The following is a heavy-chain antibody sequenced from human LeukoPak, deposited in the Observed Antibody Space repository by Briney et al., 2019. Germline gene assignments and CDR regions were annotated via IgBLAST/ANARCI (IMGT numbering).Heavy chain of an antibody. J-gene: IGHJ4*02. V-gene: IGHV4-39*01. CDR1: GVSVRSRGFS. CDR2: ISSNGTT. D-gene: IGHD3-10*01. CDR3: SKGFEEWGGADS. Sequence: SETMSLTCTVSGVSVRSRGFSWGWIRQPPGKGPEWIATISSNGTTYYNPSVRSRITISVDTSKNQFSVKLRPVAAADTAVYYCSKGFEEWGGADSWGQGTLVTVSS.